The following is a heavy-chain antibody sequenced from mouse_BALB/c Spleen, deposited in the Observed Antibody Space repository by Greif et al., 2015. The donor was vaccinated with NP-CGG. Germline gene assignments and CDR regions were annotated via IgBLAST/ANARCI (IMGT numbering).Heavy chain of an antibody. CDR3: ARVAGAYYAMDY. V-gene: IGHV5-9-4*01. CDR2: ISSGGSYT. Sequence: EVQGVESGGGLVKPGGSLKLSCAASGFTFSSYAMSWVRQSPEKRLEWVAEISSGGSYTYYPDTVTGRFTISRDNAKNTLYLEMSSLRSEDTAMHYCARVAGAYYAMDYWGQGTSVTVSS. J-gene: IGHJ4*01. CDR1: GFTFSSYA. D-gene: IGHD3-3*01.